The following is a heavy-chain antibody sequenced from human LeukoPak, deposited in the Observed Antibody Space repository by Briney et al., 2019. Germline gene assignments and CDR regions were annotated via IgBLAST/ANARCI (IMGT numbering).Heavy chain of an antibody. V-gene: IGHV3-30*02. CDR3: AKDGERATITGDAAFDI. CDR2: IRHHGGNV. CDR1: GFTFSNYG. Sequence: GRSLRLSCAASGFTFSNYGMHWVRQAPGKGLEWVAFIRHHGGNVYYADSVKGRFTIPREKSKNTLYLQMNSLRAEDTAVYYCAKDGERATITGDAAFDIWGQGTMVTVS. D-gene: IGHD5-24*01. J-gene: IGHJ3*02.